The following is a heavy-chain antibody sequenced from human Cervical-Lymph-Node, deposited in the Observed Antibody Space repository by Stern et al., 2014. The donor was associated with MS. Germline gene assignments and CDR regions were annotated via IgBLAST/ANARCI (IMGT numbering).Heavy chain of an antibody. CDR2: IYYSGST. Sequence: QLQLQESGPGLVKPSETLSLTCTVSGGSISSYYLSWIRQPPGKGLEWIGYIYYSGSTNYNPSLKSRVTISVDTSKNQFSLKLNSVTAADTAVYYCARGAGWFDPWGQGTLVTVSS. CDR3: ARGAGWFDP. CDR1: GGSISSYY. V-gene: IGHV4-59*01. J-gene: IGHJ5*02.